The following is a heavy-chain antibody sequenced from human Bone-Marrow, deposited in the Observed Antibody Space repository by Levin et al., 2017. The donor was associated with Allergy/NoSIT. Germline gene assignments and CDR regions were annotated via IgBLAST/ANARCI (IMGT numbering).Heavy chain of an antibody. CDR2: INSDGSST. V-gene: IGHV3-74*01. D-gene: IGHD2-2*01. CDR1: GFTFSSYW. CDR3: ARDRGYCSSTSCYASYYYYYMDV. Sequence: GGSLRLSCAASGFTFSSYWMHWVRQAPGKGLVWVSRINSDGSSTSYADSVKGRFTISRDNAKNTLYLQMNSLRAEDTAVYYCARDRGYCSSTSCYASYYYYYMDVWGKGTTVTVSS. J-gene: IGHJ6*03.